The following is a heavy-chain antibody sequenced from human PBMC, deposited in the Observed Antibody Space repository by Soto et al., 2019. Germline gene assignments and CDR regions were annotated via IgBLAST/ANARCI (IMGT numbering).Heavy chain of an antibody. CDR1: GGSISSGGYY. CDR2: IYYSGST. CDR3: ARGGITMVREPHPPDY. Sequence: SETLSLTCTVSGGSISSGGYYWSWIRQHPGKGLEWIGYIYYSGSTYYNPSLKSRVTISVDTSKNQFSLKLSSVTAADTAVYYCARGGITMVREPHPPDYWGQGTLVTVTS. D-gene: IGHD3-10*01. J-gene: IGHJ4*02. V-gene: IGHV4-31*03.